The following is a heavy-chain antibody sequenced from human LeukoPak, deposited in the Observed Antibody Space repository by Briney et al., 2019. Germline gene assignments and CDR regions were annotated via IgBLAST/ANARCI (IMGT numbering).Heavy chain of an antibody. J-gene: IGHJ4*02. Sequence: GGSLRLSCAASGFTFSSYSMNWVRQAPGKGLEWVSSISSSSSYIYYADSVKGRFTISRDNAKNSLYLQMNSLRAEDTAVYYCARDPPGQLWLRGDFDYWAREPWSPSPQ. CDR1: GFTFSSYS. V-gene: IGHV3-21*01. CDR3: ARDPPGQLWLRGDFDY. CDR2: ISSSSSYI. D-gene: IGHD5-18*01.